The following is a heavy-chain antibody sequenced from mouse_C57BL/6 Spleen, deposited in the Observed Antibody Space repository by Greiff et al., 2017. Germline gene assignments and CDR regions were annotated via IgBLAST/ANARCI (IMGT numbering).Heavy chain of an antibody. J-gene: IGHJ4*01. CDR2: IYPGSGNT. D-gene: IGHD3-2*02. V-gene: IGHV1-66*01. CDR1: GYSFTSYY. Sequence: QVQLQQSGPELVKPGASVKISCKASGYSFTSYYIHWVKQRPGQGLEWIGWIYPGSGNTKYNEKFKGKATLTADTSSSTAYMQLSSLTSEDSAVYYCARTETAQDYYARDYWGQGTSVTVSS. CDR3: ARTETAQDYYARDY.